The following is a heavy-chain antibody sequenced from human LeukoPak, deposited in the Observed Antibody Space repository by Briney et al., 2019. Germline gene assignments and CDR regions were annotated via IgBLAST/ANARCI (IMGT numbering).Heavy chain of an antibody. J-gene: IGHJ4*02. D-gene: IGHD5-18*01. CDR3: ARDAVGYSYGYKYTFDY. Sequence: GGSLRLSCAASGFTFSDYYMSWIRQAPGKGLEWVSYISSSGSTIYYADSVKGRFTISRDNAKNSLYQQMNSLRAEDTAVYYCARDAVGYSYGYKYTFDYWGQGTLVTVSS. CDR2: ISSSGSTI. CDR1: GFTFSDYY. V-gene: IGHV3-11*01.